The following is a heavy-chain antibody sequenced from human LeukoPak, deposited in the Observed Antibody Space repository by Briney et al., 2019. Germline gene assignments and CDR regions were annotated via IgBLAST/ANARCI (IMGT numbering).Heavy chain of an antibody. J-gene: IGHJ4*02. CDR2: FSSSGNTI. V-gene: IGHV3-11*01. CDR1: GFTFSDYY. CDR3: AKNRGATAGTFDY. D-gene: IGHD2/OR15-2a*01. Sequence: GGSLRLSCAASGFTFSDYYMSWIRQAPGKGLEWVSYFSSSGNTIYYADSVKGRFTISRDNARNSLHLQMNSLRADDTAVYYCAKNRGATAGTFDYWGPGTLVTVSS.